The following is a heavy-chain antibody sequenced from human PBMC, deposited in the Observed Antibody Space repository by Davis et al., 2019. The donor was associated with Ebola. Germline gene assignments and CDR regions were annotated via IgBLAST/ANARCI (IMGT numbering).Heavy chain of an antibody. Sequence: GESLNISCAASGIPFSGPAMHCVRQASGKGLECAGRIRSKANSYATAYAASVKGRCTISSDDSKNTTYLQMNSLKTEDTAVLYCARLSSPDAYVSGWTRRARFDPWGQGTLVTVSS. J-gene: IGHJ5*02. CDR3: ARLSSPDAYVSGWTRRARFDP. CDR1: GIPFSGPA. V-gene: IGHV3-73*01. D-gene: IGHD6-19*01. CDR2: IRSKANSYAT.